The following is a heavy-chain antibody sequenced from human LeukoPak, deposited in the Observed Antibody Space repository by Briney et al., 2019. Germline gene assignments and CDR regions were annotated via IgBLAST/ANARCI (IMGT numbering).Heavy chain of an antibody. J-gene: IGHJ4*02. CDR3: ARDADYYGSGSYLRD. D-gene: IGHD3-10*01. Sequence: GGSLRLSCAASGFTFSSYGMHWVRQAPGKGLEWVAVIWYDGSNKYYADSVKGRFTISRDNPKNTLYLQMNSLRAEDTAVYYCARDADYYGSGSYLRDWGQGTLVTVSS. CDR2: IWYDGSNK. CDR1: GFTFSSYG. V-gene: IGHV3-33*01.